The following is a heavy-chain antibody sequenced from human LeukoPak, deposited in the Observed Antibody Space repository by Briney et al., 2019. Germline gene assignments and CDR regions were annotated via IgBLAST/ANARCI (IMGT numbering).Heavy chain of an antibody. CDR2: IYYSGST. CDR1: GGSINSGSYY. J-gene: IGHJ6*03. Sequence: SETLSLTCTVSGGSINSGSYYWGWIRQPPGKGLEWIGSIYYSGSTYYNPSLKSRVTISVDTSKNQFSLKLSSVTAADTAVYYCARVYGSGSYYNGYYYYYMDVWGKGTTVTISS. D-gene: IGHD3-10*01. CDR3: ARVYGSGSYYNGYYYYYMDV. V-gene: IGHV4-39*01.